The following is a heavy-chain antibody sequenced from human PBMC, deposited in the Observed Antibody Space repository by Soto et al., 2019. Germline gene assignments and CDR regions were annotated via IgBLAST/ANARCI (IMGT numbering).Heavy chain of an antibody. V-gene: IGHV1-2*04. J-gene: IGHJ5*02. CDR2: INPNSGGT. CDR3: ARARGRLPYNWFDP. CDR1: GYTFTGYY. Sequence: ASVKVSCKASGYTFTGYYMHWVRQAPGQGLEWMGWINPNSGGTNYAQKFQGWVTMTRDTSISTAYMELSRLRSDDTAVYYCARARGRLPYNWFDPWGQGTLVTVSA.